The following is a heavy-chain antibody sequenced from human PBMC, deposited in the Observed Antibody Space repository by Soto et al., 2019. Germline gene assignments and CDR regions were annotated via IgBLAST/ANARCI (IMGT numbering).Heavy chain of an antibody. V-gene: IGHV3-30*18. CDR3: AKDLLLWFGXKRDRYYYYYGMDV. CDR2: ISYDGSNK. CDR1: GFTFSSYG. D-gene: IGHD3-10*01. Sequence: QVQLVESGGGVVQPGRSLRLSCAASGFTFSSYGMHWVRQAPGKGLEWVAVISYDGSNKYYADSVKGRFTISRDNSKNTLYLQMNSLRAEDTAVYYCAKDLLLWFGXKRDRYYYYYGMDVWGQGTTVTVSS. J-gene: IGHJ6*02.